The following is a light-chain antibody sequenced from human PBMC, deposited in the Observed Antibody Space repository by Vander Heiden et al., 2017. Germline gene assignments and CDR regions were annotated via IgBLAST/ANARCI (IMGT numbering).Light chain of an antibody. Sequence: QSALTQPASVSGSHGQSITISCTGTSSDGGGYNYVPWDQQHPGKAPKLMIYEVSNRPSGVSNRFSGSKSGNTASRTITGLQAEDEADYYCSSYTSSSTPRVVFGGGTKLTVL. CDR2: EVS. J-gene: IGLJ2*01. V-gene: IGLV2-14*01. CDR1: SSDGGGYNY. CDR3: SSYTSSSTPRVV.